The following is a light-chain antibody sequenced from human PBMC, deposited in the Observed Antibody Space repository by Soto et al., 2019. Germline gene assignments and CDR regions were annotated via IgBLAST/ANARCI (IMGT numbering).Light chain of an antibody. CDR2: GAS. J-gene: IGKJ1*01. CDR3: QQYNNCPPWT. V-gene: IGKV3-15*01. Sequence: EIVMTQSPATLSVSPGERATISCRASQSVSSNLAWYQQKPGQAPRLLIYGASTRATGIPARFSGRGSGTEFPLTISSLQSEDFAVYYCQQYNNCPPWTFGQGTKVQIK. CDR1: QSVSSN.